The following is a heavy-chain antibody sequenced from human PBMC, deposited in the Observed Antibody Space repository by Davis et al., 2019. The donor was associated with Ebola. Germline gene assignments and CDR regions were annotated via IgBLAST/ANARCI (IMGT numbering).Heavy chain of an antibody. CDR2: ISAYNGNT. V-gene: IGHV1-18*01. CDR3: ARDDTGYSSNLGRFRDHPFDL. CDR1: GYTFTRYG. Sequence: AASVKVSCKASGYTFTRYGISWVRQAPGQGLEWMGWISAYNGNTNYAQNLQGRVTMTTDTSTSTAYMELSSLRSEDTAVYYCARDDTGYSSNLGRFRDHPFDLWGQGTMVTVSS. D-gene: IGHD4-11*01. J-gene: IGHJ3*01.